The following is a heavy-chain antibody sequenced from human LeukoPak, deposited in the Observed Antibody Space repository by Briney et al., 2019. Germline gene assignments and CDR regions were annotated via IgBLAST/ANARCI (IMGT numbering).Heavy chain of an antibody. CDR2: IIPIFGTA. D-gene: IGHD3-10*01. V-gene: IGHV1-69*13. CDR3: ARAQYYYPHHYYVY. J-gene: IGHJ4*02. Sequence: ASVNVSCKASGGTFSSYAISWVRQAPGQGLAWMGGIIPIFGTANYAQKFQGRVTITADESTSTAYMELSRLRSDDTAVYYCARAQYYYPHHYYVYWGQGTLLTVSS. CDR1: GGTFSSYA.